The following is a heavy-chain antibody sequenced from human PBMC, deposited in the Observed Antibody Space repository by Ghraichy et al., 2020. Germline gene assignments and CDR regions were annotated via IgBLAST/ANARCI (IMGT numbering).Heavy chain of an antibody. Sequence: GESLNISCAASGFTFSSYWMTWVRQAPGKGLEWVANIKQDGSQIHYVDSVEGRFTISRDNAKNSLYLQMNSLRAEDTALYYCARDLSPKIGGNWDDAFDIWGQGTMVTVSS. CDR1: GFTFSSYW. J-gene: IGHJ3*02. V-gene: IGHV3-7*01. D-gene: IGHD1-26*01. CDR3: ARDLSPKIGGNWDDAFDI. CDR2: IKQDGSQI.